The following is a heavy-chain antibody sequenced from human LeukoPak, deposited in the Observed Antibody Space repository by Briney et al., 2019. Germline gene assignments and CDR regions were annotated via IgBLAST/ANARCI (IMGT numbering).Heavy chain of an antibody. CDR3: ARPYYDSSGYYYFDH. CDR1: GYSFTSYC. D-gene: IGHD3-22*01. V-gene: IGHV5-51*01. Sequence: GESLKISCKGSGYSFTSYCIGWVRQMPGKGLEWMGIIYPGDSDTRYSPSFQGQVTISADKSISTAYLQWSSLKASDTAMYYCARPYYDSSGYYYFDHWGQGTLVTVSS. J-gene: IGHJ4*02. CDR2: IYPGDSDT.